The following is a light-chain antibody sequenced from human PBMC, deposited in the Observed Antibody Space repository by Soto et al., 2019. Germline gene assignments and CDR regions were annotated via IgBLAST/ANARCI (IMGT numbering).Light chain of an antibody. CDR1: QSVSSY. V-gene: IGKV3-11*01. J-gene: IGKJ1*01. Sequence: EIVLTRSPATLSLSPGERATISCRASQSVSSYLAWYQQKPGQAPRLLIYDASNRATGIPARFSGSGPGTDFTLTISSLEPEDFAVYYCQQRSNWRTFGQGTKVDIK. CDR2: DAS. CDR3: QQRSNWRT.